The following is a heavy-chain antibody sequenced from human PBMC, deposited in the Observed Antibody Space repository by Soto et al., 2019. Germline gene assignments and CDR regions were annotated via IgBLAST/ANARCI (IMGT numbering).Heavy chain of an antibody. V-gene: IGHV3-66*01. CDR1: GFTVSSNY. Sequence: PGGSLRLSCAASGFTVSSNYMSWVRQAPGKGLEWVSVIYSGGSTYYADSVKGRFTFSRDNSENTLYLQMNSLRADDTAVYYCARTCSGGTCSFDYWGQGTLVTVSS. J-gene: IGHJ4*02. CDR2: IYSGGST. CDR3: ARTCSGGTCSFDY. D-gene: IGHD2-15*01.